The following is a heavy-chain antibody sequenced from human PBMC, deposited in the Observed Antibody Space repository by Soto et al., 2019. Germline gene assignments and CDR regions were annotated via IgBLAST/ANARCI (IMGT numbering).Heavy chain of an antibody. Sequence: GGSLRLSCAAYGFTFSNAWMSWVRQAPGKGLEWVGRIKGEDDGGTTDYAAPVKGRITISRDHSKDTLYLQMNSLKTEDTAVYYCTTGLSNGYYNFDYWGQGTPVTVSS. J-gene: IGHJ4*02. V-gene: IGHV3-15*01. CDR1: GFTFSNAW. CDR2: IKGEDDGGTT. D-gene: IGHD3-22*01. CDR3: TTGLSNGYYNFDY.